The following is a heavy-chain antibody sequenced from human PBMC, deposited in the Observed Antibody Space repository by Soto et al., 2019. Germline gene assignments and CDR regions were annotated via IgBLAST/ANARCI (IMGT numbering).Heavy chain of an antibody. D-gene: IGHD2-2*02. CDR1: GYTFTGYY. CDR3: ASRLGYCSSTSCYSEQYYYYGMDV. CDR2: INPNSGGT. Sequence: ASVKVSCKASGYTFTGYYMQWVRQAPGQGLEWMGWINPNSGGTNYAQKFQGRVTMTRDTSISTAYMELSRLRSDDTAVYYCASRLGYCSSTSCYSEQYYYYGMDVWGQGTTVTVSS. V-gene: IGHV1-2*02. J-gene: IGHJ6*02.